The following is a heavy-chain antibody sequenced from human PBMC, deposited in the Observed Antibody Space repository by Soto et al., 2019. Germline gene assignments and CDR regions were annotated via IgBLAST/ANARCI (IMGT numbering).Heavy chain of an antibody. J-gene: IGHJ4*02. V-gene: IGHV3-21*01. CDR1: GFTFSSYY. CDR2: ISSSGSYI. Sequence: GSLRLSCAASGFTFSSYYMSWVRQTPGKGLEWVSSISSSGSYIYYADSMKGRFTISRDNAKNSMYLQMNSLRAEDTAVYYCARDPPDSMDYWGQGTLVTVSS. CDR3: ARDPPDSMDY.